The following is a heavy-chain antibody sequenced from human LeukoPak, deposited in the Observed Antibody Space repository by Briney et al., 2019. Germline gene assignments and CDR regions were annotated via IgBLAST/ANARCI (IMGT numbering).Heavy chain of an antibody. CDR1: GFTFSSYA. J-gene: IGHJ4*02. CDR3: AKDWGFITMFSD. Sequence: GGSLRLSCAASGFTFSSYAMSWVRQAPGKGLEWVSTISNSDDNTYYADSVKGRFTISRDNSKNTLYLQMNSLRAEDTAIYYCAKDWGFITMFSDWGQGTLVTVSS. CDR2: ISNSDDNT. V-gene: IGHV3-23*01. D-gene: IGHD3-10*02.